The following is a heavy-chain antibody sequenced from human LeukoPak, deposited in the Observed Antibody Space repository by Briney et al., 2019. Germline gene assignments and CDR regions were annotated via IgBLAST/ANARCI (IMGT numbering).Heavy chain of an antibody. Sequence: ASVKVSCKASGYTFTSYYMHWVRQAPGQGLEWMGIINPSGGSTSYAQKFQGRVTMTRDMSTSTVYMELSSLRSEDTAVYYCARSNGVLVPYQPLLYFDYWGQGTLVTVSS. J-gene: IGHJ4*02. D-gene: IGHD2-2*01. CDR1: GYTFTSYY. CDR2: INPSGGST. CDR3: ARSNGVLVPYQPLLYFDY. V-gene: IGHV1-46*01.